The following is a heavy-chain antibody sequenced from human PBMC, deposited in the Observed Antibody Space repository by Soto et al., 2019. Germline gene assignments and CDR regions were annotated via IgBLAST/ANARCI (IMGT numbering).Heavy chain of an antibody. CDR2: INHSGST. Sequence: SETLSLTCAVYGGSFSGYYWSWIRQPPGKGLEWIGEINHSGSTNYNPSLKSRVTISVDTSKNQFSLKLSSVTAADTAVYYCARVLGHDYGDYAGYYFDYWGQGTLVTAPQ. V-gene: IGHV4-34*01. CDR3: ARVLGHDYGDYAGYYFDY. D-gene: IGHD4-17*01. CDR1: GGSFSGYY. J-gene: IGHJ4*02.